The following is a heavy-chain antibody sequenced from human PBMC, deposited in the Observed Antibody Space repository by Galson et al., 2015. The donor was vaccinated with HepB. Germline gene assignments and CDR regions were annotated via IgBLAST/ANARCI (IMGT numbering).Heavy chain of an antibody. V-gene: IGHV3-21*01. CDR3: ARCDLSGYYYEHWDY. D-gene: IGHD3-22*01. CDR1: GFTFSSYS. J-gene: IGHJ4*02. Sequence: SLRLSCAASGFTFSSYSMNWVRQAPGKGLEWVSSISSSSSYIYYADSVKGRFTISRDNAKNSLYLQMNSLRAEDTAVYYCARCDLSGYYYEHWDYWGQGTLVTVSS. CDR2: ISSSSSYI.